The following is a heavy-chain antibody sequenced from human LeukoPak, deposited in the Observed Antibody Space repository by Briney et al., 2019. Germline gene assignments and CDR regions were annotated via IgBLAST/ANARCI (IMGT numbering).Heavy chain of an antibody. CDR1: GGTFSSYA. Sequence: EASVKVSCKASGGTFSSYAISWVRQAPGQGLEWMGWINPNSGGTNYAQKFQGRVTMTRDTSISTAYMELSRLRSDDTAVYYCARDSGYDFWSGYGANWFDPWGQGTLVTVSS. J-gene: IGHJ5*02. CDR2: INPNSGGT. D-gene: IGHD3-3*01. V-gene: IGHV1-2*02. CDR3: ARDSGYDFWSGYGANWFDP.